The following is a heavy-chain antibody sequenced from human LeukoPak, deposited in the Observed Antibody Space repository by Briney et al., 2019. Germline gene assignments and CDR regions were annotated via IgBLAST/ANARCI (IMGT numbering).Heavy chain of an antibody. D-gene: IGHD2-8*01. CDR1: GYTFTSYA. Sequence: ASVKVSCKASGYTFTSYAMHWVRQAPGQRLEWMGWSNAGNGNTKYSQEFQGRVTITRDTSASTAYMELSSLRSEDTAVYYCARRGLMALTYYYYMDVWGKGTTVTVSS. CDR2: SNAGNGNT. V-gene: IGHV1-3*02. CDR3: ARRGLMALTYYYYMDV. J-gene: IGHJ6*03.